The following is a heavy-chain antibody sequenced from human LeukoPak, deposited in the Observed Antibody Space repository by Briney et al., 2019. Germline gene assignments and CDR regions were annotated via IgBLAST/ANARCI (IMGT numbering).Heavy chain of an antibody. Sequence: GGSLRLSCAASGFAVSSYSMNWVRQAPGKGLEWISYISSGSSPIYYADSVRGRFTISRDNAKNSLFLQMNSLRDEDTAVYYCARDLAVGVPQGFWSNYFKGDYYYGMDVWGQGTTVTVSS. J-gene: IGHJ6*02. D-gene: IGHD3-3*01. CDR3: ARDLAVGVPQGFWSNYFKGDYYYGMDV. V-gene: IGHV3-48*02. CDR2: ISSGSSPI. CDR1: GFAVSSYS.